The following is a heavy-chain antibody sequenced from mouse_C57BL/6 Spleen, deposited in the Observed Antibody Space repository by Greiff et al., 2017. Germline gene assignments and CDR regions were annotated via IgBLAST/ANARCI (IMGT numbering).Heavy chain of an antibody. Sequence: VQLQQPGAELVRPGSSVKLSCKASGYTFTSYWMDWVKQRPGQGLEWIGNIYPSDSETHYNQKFKDKATLTADKSSSTAYMQLSSLTSEDSAVYFCARYYGSSYLDYWGQGTTLTVSS. D-gene: IGHD1-1*01. V-gene: IGHV1-61*01. CDR3: ARYYGSSYLDY. CDR2: IYPSDSET. CDR1: GYTFTSYW. J-gene: IGHJ2*01.